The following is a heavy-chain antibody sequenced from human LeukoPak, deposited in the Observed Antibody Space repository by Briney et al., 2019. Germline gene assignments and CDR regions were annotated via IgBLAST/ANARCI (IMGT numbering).Heavy chain of an antibody. D-gene: IGHD2-2*01. V-gene: IGHV4-59*01. CDR2: ISYSGST. J-gene: IGHJ3*02. CDR3: ARGGGVVVVPAAYGDAFDI. Sequence: PSETLSLTCTVSGGSISSYYWSWIRQPPGKGLEWIGYISYSGSTNYNPSLKSRVTISVDTSKNQFSLKLSSVTAADTAVYYCARGGGVVVVPAAYGDAFDIWGQGTMVTVSS. CDR1: GGSISSYY.